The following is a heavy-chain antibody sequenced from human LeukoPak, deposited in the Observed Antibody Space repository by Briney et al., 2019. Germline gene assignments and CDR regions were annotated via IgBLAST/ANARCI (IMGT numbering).Heavy chain of an antibody. D-gene: IGHD3-16*01. CDR1: GGSFSGYY. CDR2: INHSGST. Sequence: PSETLSLTCAVYGGSFSGYYWSWIRQPSGKGLEWMGEINHSGSTNYNPSLKSRVTISVDTSKNQFSLKLSSVTAADTAVYYCARGRRGSGHDYWGQGTLVTVSS. J-gene: IGHJ4*02. CDR3: ARGRRGSGHDY. V-gene: IGHV4-34*01.